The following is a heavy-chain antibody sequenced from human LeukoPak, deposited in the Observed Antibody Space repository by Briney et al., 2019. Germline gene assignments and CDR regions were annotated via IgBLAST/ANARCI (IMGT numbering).Heavy chain of an antibody. CDR2: IHHSGRS. D-gene: IGHD3-10*01. Sequence: SETLSLTCTVSADSLSRGGHYWAWIRQFPGKGLESIGFIHHSGRSRHNPSLKDRVAISVDTSRKPFALKLSSVTAADTAMYYCARGGNRFGGFYFDYWGQGIQVIVSS. CDR1: ADSLSRGGHY. J-gene: IGHJ4*02. CDR3: ARGGNRFGGFYFDY. V-gene: IGHV4-31*03.